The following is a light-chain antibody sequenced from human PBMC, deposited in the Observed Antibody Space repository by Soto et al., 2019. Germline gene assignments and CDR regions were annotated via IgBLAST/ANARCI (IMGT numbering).Light chain of an antibody. CDR3: QQYNSYSRT. Sequence: AIQLTQSPSSLSASVGDRVTITCRASQGINTFLAWYQQKPGKAPKLLIHDASSLQSGVPSRFSGSGSGTEFTLTISSLQPDDFATYYCQQYNSYSRTFGQGTKVDI. J-gene: IGKJ1*01. V-gene: IGKV1-13*02. CDR1: QGINTF. CDR2: DAS.